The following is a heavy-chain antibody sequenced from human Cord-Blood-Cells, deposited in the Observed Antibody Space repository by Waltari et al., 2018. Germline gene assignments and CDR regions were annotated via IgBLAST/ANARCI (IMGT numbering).Heavy chain of an antibody. Sequence: QVQLQQWGAGLLKPSETLSLTCAVYGGSFSGYYWSWFRPPPGKGLEWIGEINHRGSTNYNPSLKGRVTISVDTSKNQFSLKLSSVTAADTAVYYCARGNYDILTGYYSNWGQGTLVSVSS. J-gene: IGHJ4*02. CDR3: ARGNYDILTGYYSN. V-gene: IGHV4-34*01. CDR2: INHRGST. CDR1: GGSFSGYY. D-gene: IGHD3-9*01.